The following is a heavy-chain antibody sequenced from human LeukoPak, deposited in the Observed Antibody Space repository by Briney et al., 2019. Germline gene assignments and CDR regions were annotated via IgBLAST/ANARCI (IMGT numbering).Heavy chain of an antibody. CDR1: GFIFSSYS. CDR2: IRRNGSPT. CDR3: VRDPEALDY. V-gene: IGHV3-48*04. J-gene: IGHJ4*02. Sequence: GGSLRLSCAASGFIFSSYSMNWVRQAPGKGLEWVSYIRRNGSPTHYADSVKGRFTISRDNDKNSVYLRMTSLRVEGTAVYYCVRDPEALDYWGQGTLVTVSS.